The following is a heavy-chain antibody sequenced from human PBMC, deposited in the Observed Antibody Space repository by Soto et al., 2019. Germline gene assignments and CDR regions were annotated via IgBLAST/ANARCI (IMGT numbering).Heavy chain of an antibody. V-gene: IGHV1-18*01. CDR3: ARVRFGDPFDY. Sequence: GASVKVSCKASGYSFTSFGVNWVRQAPGQGLEWVGWVNPDNHNTNYAQNFQHRVSLTTDTSTNTAFLELRGLRSDDTAVYYCARVRFGDPFDYWGQGTLVTVSS. CDR1: GYSFTSFG. D-gene: IGHD3-16*01. J-gene: IGHJ4*02. CDR2: VNPDNHNT.